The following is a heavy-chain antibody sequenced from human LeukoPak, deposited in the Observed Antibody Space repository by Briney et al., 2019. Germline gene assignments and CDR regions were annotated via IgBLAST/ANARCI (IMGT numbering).Heavy chain of an antibody. Sequence: GASVTVSCKASGYTFTSYDINWVRQATGQGLEWMGWMNPNSGNTGYAQKFQGRVTMTRNTSISTAYMELSSLRSEDTAVYYCARGSAYYYDSSGYPSSPFSWGQGTLVTVSS. D-gene: IGHD3-22*01. V-gene: IGHV1-8*01. J-gene: IGHJ5*02. CDR3: ARGSAYYYDSSGYPSSPFS. CDR2: MNPNSGNT. CDR1: GYTFTSYD.